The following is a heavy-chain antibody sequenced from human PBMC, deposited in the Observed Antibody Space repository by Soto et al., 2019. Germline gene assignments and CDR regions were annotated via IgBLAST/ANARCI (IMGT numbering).Heavy chain of an antibody. Sequence: PGGSLRLSCAASGFTFSNYGMGWVRQAPGKGLEWVSSLSVSGVSTYYADSVKGRFTISRDNSKNTLYLQMNSLRVEGTAVYYCAKGSSAYYYDYWGQGTLVTVSS. D-gene: IGHD3-22*01. CDR3: AKGSSAYYYDY. J-gene: IGHJ4*02. V-gene: IGHV3-23*01. CDR1: GFTFSNYG. CDR2: LSVSGVST.